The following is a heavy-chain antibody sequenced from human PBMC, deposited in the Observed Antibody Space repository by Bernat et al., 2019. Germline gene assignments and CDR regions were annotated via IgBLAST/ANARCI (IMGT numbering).Heavy chain of an antibody. Sequence: QVQIVQSGAEVEKPGASMKVSCRASGYIFGSNAIHWVRQAPGQGLEWMGWINADNGDTKYSQKFHGRVTMSRDTSAPTAHMELSSLKSEDTAVYYCAIHKWGLVHLVSWGQGTLVTVSS. D-gene: IGHD1-26*01. CDR2: INADNGDT. CDR3: AIHKWGLVHLVS. V-gene: IGHV1-3*01. J-gene: IGHJ5*02. CDR1: GYIFGSNA.